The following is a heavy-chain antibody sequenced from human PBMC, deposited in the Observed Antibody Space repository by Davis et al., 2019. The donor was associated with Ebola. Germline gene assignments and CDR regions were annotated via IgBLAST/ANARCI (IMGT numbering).Heavy chain of an antibody. Sequence: PSETLSLTCAVYVGSFSGYYWSWIRQPPGKGLEWIGEINHSGSTNYNPSLKSRVTISVDTSKNQFSLMVSSVTAADTAVYYCARVSCRSSGLYCHYYMDVWGEGTTVTVSS. CDR1: VGSFSGYY. CDR3: ARVSCRSSGLYCHYYMDV. D-gene: IGHD6-6*01. V-gene: IGHV4-34*01. J-gene: IGHJ6*03. CDR2: INHSGST.